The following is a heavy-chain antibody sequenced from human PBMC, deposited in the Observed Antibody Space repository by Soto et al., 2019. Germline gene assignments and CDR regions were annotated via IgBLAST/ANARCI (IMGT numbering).Heavy chain of an antibody. J-gene: IGHJ3*02. CDR2: ISWNSGSI. D-gene: IGHD2-2*01. CDR3: LTNIVVVPAATGAFDI. Sequence: GGSLRLSCAASGFTFDDYAMHWVRQAPGKGLEWVSGISWNSGSIGYADSVKGRFTISRDNAKNSLYLQMNSLRAEDTALYYCLTNIVVVPAATGAFDIWGQGTMVTVSS. CDR1: GFTFDDYA. V-gene: IGHV3-9*01.